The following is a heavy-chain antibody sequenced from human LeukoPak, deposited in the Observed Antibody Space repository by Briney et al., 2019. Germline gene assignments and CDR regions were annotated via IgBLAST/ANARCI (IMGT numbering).Heavy chain of an antibody. J-gene: IGHJ3*02. CDR2: IYTSGST. CDR1: GGSISSYY. D-gene: IGHD1-26*01. Sequence: SETLSLTCTVSGGSISSYYWSWIRQPAGKGLEWIGRIYTSGSTNYNPSLKSRVTISVDTSKNQFSLKLSSVTAADTAVYYCARSRIVGAPRRAFDIWGQGTMVTVSS. V-gene: IGHV4-4*07. CDR3: ARSRIVGAPRRAFDI.